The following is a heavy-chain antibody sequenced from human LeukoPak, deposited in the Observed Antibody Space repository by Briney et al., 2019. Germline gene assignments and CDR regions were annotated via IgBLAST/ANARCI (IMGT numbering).Heavy chain of an antibody. D-gene: IGHD3-22*01. CDR2: ITGSSNTI. V-gene: IGHV3-48*01. CDR3: VRWFYYYESHDTFDI. CDR1: GFSFSTYT. J-gene: IGHJ3*02. Sequence: PGGSLRLSCTASGFSFSTYTMNWVRQAPGKGLEWISCITGSSNTIYHADSVRGRLTISRDNAKNSLYLQMNSLRVEDTAVYYCVRWFYYYESHDTFDIWGEGTMVTVSS.